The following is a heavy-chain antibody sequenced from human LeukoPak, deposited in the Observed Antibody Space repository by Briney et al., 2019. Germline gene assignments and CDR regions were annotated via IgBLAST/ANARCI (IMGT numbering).Heavy chain of an antibody. CDR2: IYSGGST. V-gene: IGHV3-53*01. CDR3: ARAACGSCPFNF. Sequence: GGSLRLSCAASGFTFSSYAMSWVRQAPGKGLEWVSVIYSGGSTYYADSVKGRFTISRDNSKNTVYLQMNSLRAEDTAVYYCARAACGSCPFNFWGQGTLVTVSS. CDR1: GFTFSSYA. D-gene: IGHD5-12*01. J-gene: IGHJ4*02.